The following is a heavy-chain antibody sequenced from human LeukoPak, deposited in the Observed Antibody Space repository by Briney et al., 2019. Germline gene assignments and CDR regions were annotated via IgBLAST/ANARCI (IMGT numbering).Heavy chain of an antibody. CDR3: ARHTGSLYDFWSGYIDY. Sequence: SVKVSCKASGGTFSSYAISWVRQAPGQGLEWMGGIIPIFGTANYAQKFQGRVTMTTHTSTRTAYMELRSLRSDDTAVYYCARHTGSLYDFWSGYIDYWGQGTLVTVSS. J-gene: IGHJ4*02. CDR1: GGTFSSYA. D-gene: IGHD3-3*01. V-gene: IGHV1-69*05. CDR2: IIPIFGTA.